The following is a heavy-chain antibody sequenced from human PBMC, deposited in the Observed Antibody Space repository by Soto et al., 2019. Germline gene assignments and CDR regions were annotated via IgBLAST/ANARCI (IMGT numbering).Heavy chain of an antibody. CDR2: IYYSGST. V-gene: IGHV4-39*01. Sequence: TSETLSLTCTVSGGSISSSSYYWGWIRQPPGKGLEWIGSIYYSGSTYYNPSLKSRVTISVDTSKNQFSLKLSSVTAADTAVYYCARRRMYYYGSGSHYTYYYYGMDVWGQGTTVTVSS. D-gene: IGHD3-10*01. J-gene: IGHJ6*02. CDR3: ARRRMYYYGSGSHYTYYYYGMDV. CDR1: GGSISSSSYY.